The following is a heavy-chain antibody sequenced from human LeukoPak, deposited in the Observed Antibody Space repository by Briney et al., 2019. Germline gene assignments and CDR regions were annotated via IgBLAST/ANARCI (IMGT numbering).Heavy chain of an antibody. Sequence: SETLSLTCAVYGGSFSDFYWTWVRQPPGEGLEWIGEINRSGSTSSNPSLKSRVTMSVDTSKNQFSLHLSSVTAADTAVYYCARAVTTLTTTYFYYYHMDVWGQGATVTVSS. CDR1: GGSFSDFY. J-gene: IGHJ6*03. CDR2: INRSGST. V-gene: IGHV4-34*01. D-gene: IGHD4-11*01. CDR3: ARAVTTLTTTYFYYYHMDV.